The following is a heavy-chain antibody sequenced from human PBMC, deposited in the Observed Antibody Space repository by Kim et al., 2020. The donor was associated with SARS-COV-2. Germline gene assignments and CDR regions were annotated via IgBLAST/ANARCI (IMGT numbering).Heavy chain of an antibody. Sequence: TYYADSGKGRFTISRDNSLNTLYLEMNSLRADDTAIYYCAKRGTFGYSDYWGRGTLVTVSS. CDR3: AKRGTFGYSDY. D-gene: IGHD1-1*01. CDR2: T. J-gene: IGHJ4*02. V-gene: IGHV3-23*01.